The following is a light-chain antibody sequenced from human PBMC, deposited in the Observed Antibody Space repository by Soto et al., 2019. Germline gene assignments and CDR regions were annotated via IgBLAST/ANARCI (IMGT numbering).Light chain of an antibody. Sequence: DIQITQSPSTLSASVGDRVTITCRASQSISSWLAWYPQKPGKAPKLLIYAASSLQSGVPSRFSGSGAGTDCTRTISSLQSEDSAFDYCQQYNKWTITFGQGTRLEIK. CDR2: AAS. J-gene: IGKJ5*01. CDR3: QQYNKWTIT. CDR1: QSISSW. V-gene: IGKV1-5*01.